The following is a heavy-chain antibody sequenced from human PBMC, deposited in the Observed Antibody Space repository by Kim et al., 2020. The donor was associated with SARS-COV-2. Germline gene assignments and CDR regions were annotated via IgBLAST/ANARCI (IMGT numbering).Heavy chain of an antibody. J-gene: IGHJ4*02. D-gene: IGHD3-9*01. CDR2: IYYSGST. CDR3: ARGNQGTPYYDILTGYPPDY. Sequence: SETLSLTCTVSGGSISSSSYYWGWIRQPPGKGLEWIGSIYYSGSTYYNPSLKSRVTISVDTSKNQFSLKLSSVTAADTAVYYCARGNQGTPYYDILTGYPPDYWGQGTLVTVSS. V-gene: IGHV4-39*07. CDR1: GGSISSSSYY.